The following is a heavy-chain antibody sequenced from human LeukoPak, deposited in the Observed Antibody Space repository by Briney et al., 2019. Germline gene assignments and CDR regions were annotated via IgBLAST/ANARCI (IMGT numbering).Heavy chain of an antibody. CDR3: ARDMGDPLPYYFDY. Sequence: ASVKVSCKASGYTFTSYGISWVRQAPGQGGEWMGWISAYNGNTNYAQKLQGRVTMTTDTSTSTAYMELRSLRSDDTAVYYCARDMGDPLPYYFDYWGQGTLVTVSS. D-gene: IGHD3-16*01. CDR2: ISAYNGNT. J-gene: IGHJ4*02. CDR1: GYTFTSYG. V-gene: IGHV1-18*01.